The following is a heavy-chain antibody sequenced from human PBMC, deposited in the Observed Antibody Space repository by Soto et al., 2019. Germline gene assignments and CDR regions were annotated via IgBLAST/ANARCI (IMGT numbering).Heavy chain of an antibody. D-gene: IGHD3-3*01. V-gene: IGHV4-4*02. Sequence: PSETLSLTCAVSGGSISSSNWWSWVRQPPGKGLEWIGEIYHSGSTNYNPSPKSRVTISVDKSKNQFSLKLSSVTAADTAVYYCARVTADFWSGYSGNWFDPWGQGTLVTVSS. J-gene: IGHJ5*02. CDR1: GGSISSSNW. CDR3: ARVTADFWSGYSGNWFDP. CDR2: IYHSGST.